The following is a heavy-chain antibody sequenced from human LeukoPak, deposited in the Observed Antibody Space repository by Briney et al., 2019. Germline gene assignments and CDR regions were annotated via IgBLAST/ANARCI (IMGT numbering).Heavy chain of an antibody. J-gene: IGHJ6*04. D-gene: IGHD2-2*01. CDR1: GFTFSSYG. Sequence: GRSLRLICAASGFTFSSYGMHWVPQAPGKGLEGVAVISYDGSNKYYADSVKGRFTISRDNSKNTLYLQMNSLRAEDTAVYYCAKDKVPAAYYYGMDVWGKGTTVTVSS. CDR3: AKDKVPAAYYYGMDV. CDR2: ISYDGSNK. V-gene: IGHV3-30*18.